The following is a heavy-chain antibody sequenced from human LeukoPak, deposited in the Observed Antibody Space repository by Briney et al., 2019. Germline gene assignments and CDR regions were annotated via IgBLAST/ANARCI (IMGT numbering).Heavy chain of an antibody. V-gene: IGHV3-23*01. CDR2: ISGSGGST. Sequence: TGGSLRLSCAASGFTFSSYAMSWFRQAPGKGLEWVSAISGSGGSTYYADSVKGRLTISRDNSKNTLYLQMNSLRAEDTAVYYCAKPVGATTAFDYWGQGTLVTVSS. CDR3: AKPVGATTAFDY. J-gene: IGHJ4*02. CDR1: GFTFSSYA. D-gene: IGHD1-26*01.